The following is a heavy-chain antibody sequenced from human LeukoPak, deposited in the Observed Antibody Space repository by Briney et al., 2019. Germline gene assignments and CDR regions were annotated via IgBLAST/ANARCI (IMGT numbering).Heavy chain of an antibody. V-gene: IGHV3-30-3*01. CDR3: ARGYCSSTSCYAPYYFDY. CDR1: GFTFSNYA. J-gene: IGHJ4*02. D-gene: IGHD2-2*01. Sequence: PGGSLRLSCAASGFTFSNYAMHWVRQAPGKGLEWVALMSYDGSSKYYADSVKGRFTISRDNSKNTLYLQMNSLRAEDTAVYYCARGYCSSTSCYAPYYFDYWGQGTLVTVSS. CDR2: MSYDGSSK.